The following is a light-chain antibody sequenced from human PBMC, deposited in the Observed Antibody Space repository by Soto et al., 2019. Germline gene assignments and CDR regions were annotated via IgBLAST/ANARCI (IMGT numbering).Light chain of an antibody. Sequence: EIVLRQSPATLSLSPGERAILSCRASQIVSSYLAWYQQKPGQAPRLLIYGASTRAAGIPARFSGSGSGTDFTLTISRLEPEDFAVYYCQQYGTLITFGQGTRLEIK. CDR1: QIVSSY. V-gene: IGKV3-11*01. CDR2: GAS. CDR3: QQYGTLIT. J-gene: IGKJ5*01.